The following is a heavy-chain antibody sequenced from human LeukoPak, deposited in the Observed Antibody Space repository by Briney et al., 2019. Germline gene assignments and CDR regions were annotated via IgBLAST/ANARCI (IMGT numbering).Heavy chain of an antibody. D-gene: IGHD2-15*01. CDR1: RFTFSSYA. J-gene: IGHJ6*02. CDR2: TSNDGSNK. V-gene: IGHV3-30-3*01. Sequence: GGSLRLSCAASRFTFSSYAIHWVRQAPGKGLEWVAVTSNDGSNKYYADSLKGRFTISRDNSKNTLYLQMNSLRAEDTAVYYCAKDRLTSGYYGMDVWGQGTTVTVSS. CDR3: AKDRLTSGYYGMDV.